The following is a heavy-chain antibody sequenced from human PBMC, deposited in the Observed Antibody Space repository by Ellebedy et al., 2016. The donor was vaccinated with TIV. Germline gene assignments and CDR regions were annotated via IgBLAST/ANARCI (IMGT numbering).Heavy chain of an antibody. CDR2: ITTTSSHT. V-gene: IGHV3-21*04. Sequence: GESLKISXAASGFTFSTHAMNWIRQAPGKGLEWVSSITTTSSHTYYADSVKGRFTISRDNARNSLYLQMNSLRPEDTAFYYCAKDVRQWLVRYFDLWGRGTLVTVSS. CDR1: GFTFSTHA. CDR3: AKDVRQWLVRYFDL. D-gene: IGHD6-19*01. J-gene: IGHJ2*01.